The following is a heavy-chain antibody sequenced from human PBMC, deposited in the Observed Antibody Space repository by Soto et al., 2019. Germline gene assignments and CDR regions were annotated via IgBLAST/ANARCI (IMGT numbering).Heavy chain of an antibody. Sequence: SETLSLTCTVSGGSISSGGYYWSWIRQHPGKGLEWIGYIYYSGSTYYNPSLKSRVTISVDTSKNQFSLKLSSVTVADTAVYYCARSLGYSYGYGFWFDPWGQRTLVTVSS. CDR3: ARSLGYSYGYGFWFDP. J-gene: IGHJ5*02. CDR2: IYYSGST. D-gene: IGHD5-18*01. V-gene: IGHV4-31*03. CDR1: GGSISSGGYY.